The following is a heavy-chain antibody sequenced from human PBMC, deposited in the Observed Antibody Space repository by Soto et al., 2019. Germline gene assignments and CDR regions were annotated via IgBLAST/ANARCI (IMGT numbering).Heavy chain of an antibody. Sequence: WGSLRLSCAASGFTFSRYAISWVRQAPGKGLEGGSAITGGGSSTYYADSVKGRFTISRDNSKNTLSLQMNGLRAVDMAVYYCAKGSAAARPYCFDYWGQGALVTVFS. V-gene: IGHV3-23*01. CDR1: GFTFSRYA. CDR3: AKGSAAARPYCFDY. J-gene: IGHJ4*02. D-gene: IGHD6-13*01. CDR2: ITGGGSST.